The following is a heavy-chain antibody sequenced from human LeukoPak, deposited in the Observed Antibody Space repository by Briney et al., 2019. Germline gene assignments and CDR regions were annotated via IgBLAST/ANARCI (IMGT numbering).Heavy chain of an antibody. CDR3: TRRAGYSSGWGQFDP. V-gene: IGHV3-23*01. CDR2: ISGSGGST. D-gene: IGHD6-19*01. Sequence: GGSLRLSCAASGFTFSSYAMSWVRQAPGKGLEWVSAISGSGGSTYYADSVKGRFTISRDNSKNTLYLQMNSLKPEDTAVYYCTRRAGYSSGWGQFDPWGQGTLVTVSS. CDR1: GFTFSSYA. J-gene: IGHJ5*02.